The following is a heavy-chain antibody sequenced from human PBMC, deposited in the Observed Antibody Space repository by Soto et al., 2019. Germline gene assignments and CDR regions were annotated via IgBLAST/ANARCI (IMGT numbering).Heavy chain of an antibody. J-gene: IGHJ4*02. D-gene: IGHD3-3*01. V-gene: IGHV3-7*02. CDR3: ARANYDLGY. CDR1: GFTFNTRW. CDR2: INQDGSEK. Sequence: PGGSLRLSCAASGFTFNTRWMSWVRQAPGKGLEWVANINQDGSEKYCLDSVKGRFTISRDNAKNSLSLQMNSLRAEDTAMYYCARANYDLGYWGQGTLVTVSS.